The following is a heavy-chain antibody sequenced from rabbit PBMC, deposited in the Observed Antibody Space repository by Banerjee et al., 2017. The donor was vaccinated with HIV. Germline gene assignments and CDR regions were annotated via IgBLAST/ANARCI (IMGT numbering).Heavy chain of an antibody. Sequence: QEQLVESGGGLVQPGGSLKLSCKASGFDFSSYGVSWVRQAPGKGLEWIGYIDPVFGSTYYASWVNGRFTISSHNAQNTLYLQLNSLTAADTATYFCVRYSSGWGLDLWGQGTLVTVS. CDR2: IDPVFGST. CDR3: VRYSSGWGLDL. CDR1: GFDFSSYG. D-gene: IGHD4-1*01. V-gene: IGHV1S47*01. J-gene: IGHJ3*01.